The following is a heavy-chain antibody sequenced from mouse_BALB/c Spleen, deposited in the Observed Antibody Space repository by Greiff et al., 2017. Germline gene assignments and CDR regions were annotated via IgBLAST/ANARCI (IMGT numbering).Heavy chain of an antibody. CDR2: IDPYNGGT. CDR1: GYSFTDYN. J-gene: IGHJ4*01. V-gene: IGHV1S135*01. Sequence: EVQLVESGPELVKPGASVKVSCKASGYSFTDYNMYWVKQSHGKGLEWIGYIDPYNGGTSYNQKFKGKATLTVDKSSSTAFMHLNSLTSEDSAVYDCARWGVGEGYVMDYWGQGTSVTVSS. CDR3: ARWGVGEGYVMDY. D-gene: IGHD1-1*01.